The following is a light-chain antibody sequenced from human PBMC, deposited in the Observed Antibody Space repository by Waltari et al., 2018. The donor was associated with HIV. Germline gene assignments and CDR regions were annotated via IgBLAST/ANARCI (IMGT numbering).Light chain of an antibody. CDR1: TSNIGSNY. J-gene: IGLJ3*02. CDR2: EDF. Sequence: SVLTQPPSVSAAPGQTITISCSGSTSNIGSNYVAWYQQFPGRAPKFLIYEDFRRPSGIHVRVSGSKCGTSATLDITGLQTGDEADYYCGTWDSSLGAGVFGGGTKVTV. CDR3: GTWDSSLGAGV. V-gene: IGLV1-51*02.